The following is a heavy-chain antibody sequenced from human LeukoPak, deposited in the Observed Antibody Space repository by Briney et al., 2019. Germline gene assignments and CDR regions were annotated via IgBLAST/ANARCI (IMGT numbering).Heavy chain of an antibody. CDR1: GDSVSSNSAA. CDR2: TYYRSKWSN. D-gene: IGHD1-1*01. J-gene: IGHJ3*02. Sequence: SQTLSLTCAISGDSVSSNSAAWNWIRQSPSRGLEWLGRTYYRSKWSNDYAVSVKGRITISPDTPKNQFSLHLNSVTPEDTAVYYCARARPNWNQPDGSFDIWGQGTMVTVSS. V-gene: IGHV6-1*01. CDR3: ARARPNWNQPDGSFDI.